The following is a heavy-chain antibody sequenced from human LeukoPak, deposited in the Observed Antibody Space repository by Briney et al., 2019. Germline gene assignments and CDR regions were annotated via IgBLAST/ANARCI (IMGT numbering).Heavy chain of an antibody. Sequence: KSGGSLRLSCAASGFTFSSYSMNWVRQAPGKGLEWVSSISSSSYIYYADSVKGRFTISRDNAKNSLYLQMNSLRAEDTAVYYCARAPSYDFWSGPLVGYMDVWGKGTTVTVSS. CDR3: ARAPSYDFWSGPLVGYMDV. J-gene: IGHJ6*03. CDR1: GFTFSSYS. D-gene: IGHD3-3*01. V-gene: IGHV3-21*01. CDR2: ISSSSYI.